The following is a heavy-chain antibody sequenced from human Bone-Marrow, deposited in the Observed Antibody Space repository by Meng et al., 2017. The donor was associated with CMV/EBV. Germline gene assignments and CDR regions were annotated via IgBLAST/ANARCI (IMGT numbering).Heavy chain of an antibody. Sequence: ASVKVSCKASGYTFTSYYMHWVRQAPGQGLEWMGIINPSGGSTSYAQKFQGRVTMTRDTSTSTVYMELSSLRSEDTAVYYCAQVRVAGYAFHIWGQGTRVTGSS. V-gene: IGHV1-46*01. CDR2: INPSGGST. D-gene: IGHD2-15*01. CDR1: GYTFTSYY. CDR3: AQVRVAGYAFHI. J-gene: IGHJ3*02.